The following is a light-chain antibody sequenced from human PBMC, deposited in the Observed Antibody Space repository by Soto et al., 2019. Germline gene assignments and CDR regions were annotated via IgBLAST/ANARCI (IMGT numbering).Light chain of an antibody. CDR2: DVS. J-gene: IGKJ1*01. CDR1: QSISSW. V-gene: IGKV1-5*01. CDR3: QQYTNYPFP. Sequence: DIQMTQSPPTLSSSVGDRVTITCRASQSISSWLAWYQQRPGKAPNLLIYDVSSLESGVPSRFSGRGPGTAFTLNISSLQPDDFATFYCQQYTNYPFPFGQGTKVEIQ.